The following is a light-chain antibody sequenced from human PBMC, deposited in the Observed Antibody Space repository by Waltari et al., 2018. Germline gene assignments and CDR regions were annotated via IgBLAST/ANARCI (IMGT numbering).Light chain of an antibody. Sequence: EIVLTQSPATLSLSPGERATLSCRASQSVSSYLAWYQQKRGQAPSLLIYEASNRATGVPARFSGSGSGTDYTLTISSLEPEDFAVYYCQHRNNWPPTFGQGTNLEIK. J-gene: IGKJ2*01. CDR1: QSVSSY. CDR2: EAS. CDR3: QHRNNWPPT. V-gene: IGKV3-11*01.